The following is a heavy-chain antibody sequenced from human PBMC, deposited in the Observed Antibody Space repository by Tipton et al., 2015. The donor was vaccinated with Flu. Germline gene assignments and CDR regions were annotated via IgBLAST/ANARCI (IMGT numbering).Heavy chain of an antibody. CDR3: ATLGNSGTDGFDI. D-gene: IGHD5-12*01. V-gene: IGHV3-11*04. CDR2: ISDSGSTI. CDR1: GFIFRDYY. Sequence: SLRLSCAASGFIFRDYYMSWIRQAPGKGLEWVSYISDSGSTIYYADSVKGRFTISRDNAKNSLYLQWNSLTTEDTAVYYCATLGNSGTDGFDIWGQGTMVTISS. J-gene: IGHJ3*02.